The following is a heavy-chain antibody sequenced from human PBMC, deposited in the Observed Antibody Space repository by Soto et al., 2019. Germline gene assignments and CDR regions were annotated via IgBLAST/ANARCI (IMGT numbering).Heavy chain of an antibody. V-gene: IGHV4-34*01. CDR3: ARDRLPEMVRGVTLKGWFDP. J-gene: IGHJ5*02. Sequence: PSDTLSLTCALYGGTFSGHYWIWIRQPPGKGLEWIGEINHSGSTNYNPSLKSRVTISVDTSKNQFSLKLSSVTAADTAVYYCARDRLPEMVRGVTLKGWFDPWGQG. CDR2: INHSGST. CDR1: GGTFSGHY. D-gene: IGHD3-10*01.